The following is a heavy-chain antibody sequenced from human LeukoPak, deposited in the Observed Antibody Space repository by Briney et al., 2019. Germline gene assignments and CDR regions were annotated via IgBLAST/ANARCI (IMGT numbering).Heavy chain of an antibody. Sequence: GGSPRLSCAASGFTFSSYAMHWVRQAPGKGLEWVAVISYDGSNKYYADSVKGRFTISRDNSKNTLYLQMNSLRAEDTAVYYCARSRRRQYSSSWQADAFDIWGQGTMVTVSS. V-gene: IGHV3-30-3*01. D-gene: IGHD6-13*01. CDR1: GFTFSSYA. CDR2: ISYDGSNK. CDR3: ARSRRRQYSSSWQADAFDI. J-gene: IGHJ3*02.